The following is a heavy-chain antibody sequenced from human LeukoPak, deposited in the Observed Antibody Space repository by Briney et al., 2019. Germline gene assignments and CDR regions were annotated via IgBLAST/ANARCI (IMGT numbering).Heavy chain of an antibody. CDR3: ARTTTMVRGVIRDFDY. CDR1: GGSISSYY. J-gene: IGHJ4*02. V-gene: IGHV4-59*01. D-gene: IGHD3-10*01. Sequence: SETLSLTCTVSGGSISSYYWSWIRQPPRKGLEWVGYIYYSGSTNYNPSLKSRVTISVDTSKNQFSLKLSSVTAADTAVYYCARTTTMVRGVIRDFDYWGQGTLVTVSS. CDR2: IYYSGST.